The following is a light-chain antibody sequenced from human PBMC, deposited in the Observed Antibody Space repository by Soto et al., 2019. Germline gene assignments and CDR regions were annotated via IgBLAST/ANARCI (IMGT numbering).Light chain of an antibody. CDR1: SSDVGNSNL. CDR3: CSYAGASAVI. V-gene: IGLV2-23*01. CDR2: EGS. J-gene: IGLJ2*01. Sequence: QSALTQPASVSGSPGQSITISCTGTSSDVGNSNLVSWYQQHPDKAPKLMIYEGSKRPSGVSNRFSGSKSGNTASLTISGLQAEDDADYYCCSYAGASAVIFGGGTQLTVL.